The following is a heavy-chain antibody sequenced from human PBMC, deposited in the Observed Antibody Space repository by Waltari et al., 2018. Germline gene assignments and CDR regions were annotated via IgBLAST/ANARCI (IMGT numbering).Heavy chain of an antibody. Sequence: QVQLVQSGAEVKKPGSSVKVSCKASGGTFSSYAISWVRQAPGQGLAWMGGIIPILGIANYAKKFQGRVTITADESTSTAYMELSSLRSEDTAVYYCARGGVAYCGGDCYEGAFDIWGQGTMVTVSS. V-gene: IGHV1-69*04. CDR3: ARGGVAYCGGDCYEGAFDI. J-gene: IGHJ3*02. CDR2: IIPILGIA. D-gene: IGHD2-21*01. CDR1: GGTFSSYA.